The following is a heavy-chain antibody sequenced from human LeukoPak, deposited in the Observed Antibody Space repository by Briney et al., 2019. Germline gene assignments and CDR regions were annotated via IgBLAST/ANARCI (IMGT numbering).Heavy chain of an antibody. CDR3: ARRNYGDSDDVFDI. Sequence: SETLSLTCAVYGGSFSGYYWSWIRQPPGKGLEWIGEINHSGSTNYNPSLKSRVTISTDTSKNQFSLKLSYVTVADTAVYYCARRNYGDSDDVFDIWGQGTTVTVSS. V-gene: IGHV4-34*01. D-gene: IGHD4-17*01. CDR2: INHSGST. CDR1: GGSFSGYY. J-gene: IGHJ3*02.